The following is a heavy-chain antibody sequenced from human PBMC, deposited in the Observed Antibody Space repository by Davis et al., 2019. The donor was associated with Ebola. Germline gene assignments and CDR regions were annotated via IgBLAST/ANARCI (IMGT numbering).Heavy chain of an antibody. CDR2: IYHSGST. J-gene: IGHJ6*02. V-gene: IGHV4-30-2*01. CDR1: GGSISSGGYS. CDR3: ARVRSGYPHYYYGMDV. D-gene: IGHD3-22*01. Sequence: MPSETLSLTCAVSGGSISSGGYSWSWIRQPPGKGLEWIGYIYHSGSTYYNPSLKSRVTISVDRSKNQFSLKLSSVTAADTAVYYCARVRSGYPHYYYGMDVWGQGTTVTVSS.